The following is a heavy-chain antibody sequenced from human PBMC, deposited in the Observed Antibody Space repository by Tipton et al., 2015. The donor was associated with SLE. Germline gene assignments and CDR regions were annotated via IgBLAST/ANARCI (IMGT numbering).Heavy chain of an antibody. V-gene: IGHV3-30*04. D-gene: IGHD3-10*01. CDR2: ISYDGSNK. CDR3: ARVRSELYWYFDL. CDR1: GFTFSSYA. Sequence: RSLRLSCAASGFTFSSYAMHWVRQAPGKGLEWVAVISYDGSNKYYADSVKGRFTISRDNSKNTLYLQMNSLRAEDTAVYYCARVRSELYWYFDLWGRGTLVTVSS. J-gene: IGHJ2*01.